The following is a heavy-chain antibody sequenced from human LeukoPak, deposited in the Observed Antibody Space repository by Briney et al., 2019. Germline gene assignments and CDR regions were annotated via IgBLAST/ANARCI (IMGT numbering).Heavy chain of an antibody. D-gene: IGHD3-22*01. CDR2: ISWDGGST. V-gene: IGHV3-43*01. Sequence: HSGGSLRLSCAASGFTLDDYTMHWVRQAPGGCLELVSLISWDGGSTYYADSVKGRFTISRDNSKTSLYLQMNSLRTEDTAVYYCAKGNNYYDSSGYPDYWGQGTLVTVSS. J-gene: IGHJ4*02. CDR1: GFTLDDYT. CDR3: AKGNNYYDSSGYPDY.